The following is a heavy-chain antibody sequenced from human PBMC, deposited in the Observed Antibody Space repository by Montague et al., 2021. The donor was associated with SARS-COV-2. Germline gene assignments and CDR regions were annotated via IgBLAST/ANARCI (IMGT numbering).Heavy chain of an antibody. J-gene: IGHJ3*02. CDR2: IYWDDST. CDR1: GLSELSLSTYGMA. Sequence: PALVKPTQTLTLTCTVSGLSELSLSTYGMAVGWIRQPPGKALEWLALIYWDDSTVYRPSLTGRVTVTKDTSKNLVVLTMANMGPVDTATYYCAHKLSKGFSIMTRGGDAFDIWGQGTVVTVSS. CDR3: AHKLSKGFSIMTRGGDAFDI. V-gene: IGHV2-5*02. D-gene: IGHD3-16*01.